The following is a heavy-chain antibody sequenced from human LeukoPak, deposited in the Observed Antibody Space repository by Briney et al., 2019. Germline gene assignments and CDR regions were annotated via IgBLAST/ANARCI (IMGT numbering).Heavy chain of an antibody. J-gene: IGHJ4*02. CDR2: IIPIFGTA. CDR3: ARDPNDYGGIHEGY. D-gene: IGHD4-23*01. Sequence: ASVKVSCKASGGTFSSYAISWVRQAPGQGLEWMGRIIPIFGTANYAQKFQGRVTMTRDTSISTAYMELSRLRSDDTAVYYCARDPNDYGGIHEGYWGQGTLVTVSS. V-gene: IGHV1-69*05. CDR1: GGTFSSYA.